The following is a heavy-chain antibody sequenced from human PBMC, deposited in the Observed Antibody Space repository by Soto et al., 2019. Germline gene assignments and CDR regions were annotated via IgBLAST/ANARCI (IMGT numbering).Heavy chain of an antibody. D-gene: IGHD1-26*01. J-gene: IGHJ4*02. CDR2: INTDGTNT. CDR3: ARGYSGTYRVDY. V-gene: IGHV3-74*01. CDR1: GFTFRTYW. Sequence: GGSLRLSCAASGFTFRTYWMHWVRQVPGKGLMWVSRINTDGTNTTYADAVKGRFTISRDNAKNTLLLQMSSLRAEDTAVYYCARGYSGTYRVDYWGQGTLVTVSS.